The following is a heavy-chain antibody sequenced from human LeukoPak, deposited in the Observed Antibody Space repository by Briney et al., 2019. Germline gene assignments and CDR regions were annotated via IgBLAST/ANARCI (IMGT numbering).Heavy chain of an antibody. CDR2: VYPSGNP. CDR1: GSSISASY. J-gene: IGHJ3*02. CDR3: ARTPTSLDDWNSNCPFDN. Sequence: SETLSLTCTVSGSSISASYWSWIRQPAGKRPEYIGRVYPSGNPYYNPSLKSRVTMSLDTSKSQFSLILTSVTAADTAVYYCARTPTSLDDWNSNCPFDNLGPGTMVTVS. D-gene: IGHD2-2*01. V-gene: IGHV4-4*07.